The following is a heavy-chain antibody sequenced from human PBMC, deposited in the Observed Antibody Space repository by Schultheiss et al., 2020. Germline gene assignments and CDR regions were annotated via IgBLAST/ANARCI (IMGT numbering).Heavy chain of an antibody. CDR1: GGSISSGGYY. Sequence: SETLSLTCTVSGGSISSGGYYWSWIRQHPGKGLEWIGYIYYSGSTYYNPSLKSRVTISVDTSKNQFSLKLSSVTAADTAVYYCASLTPPESSTSSLWDGMDVWGQGTTGTDFS. D-gene: IGHD2-2*01. J-gene: IGHJ6*02. CDR3: ASLTPPESSTSSLWDGMDV. V-gene: IGHV4-31*03. CDR2: IYYSGST.